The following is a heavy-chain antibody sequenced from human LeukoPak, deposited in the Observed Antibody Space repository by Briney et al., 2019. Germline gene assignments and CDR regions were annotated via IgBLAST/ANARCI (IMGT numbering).Heavy chain of an antibody. D-gene: IGHD2-8*01. CDR1: GFPFSVFS. CDR2: TNSGGTST. Sequence: PGGSLRLSCATSGFPFSVFSMSCVRQAPGKGVEWISTTNSGGTSTHYAESVKGRFTISRDNSKNTLYLQMSSLRVEDTAVYYCAKQSYARSLGEGGPGTLVSVSS. J-gene: IGHJ4*02. V-gene: IGHV3-23*01. CDR3: AKQSYARSLGE.